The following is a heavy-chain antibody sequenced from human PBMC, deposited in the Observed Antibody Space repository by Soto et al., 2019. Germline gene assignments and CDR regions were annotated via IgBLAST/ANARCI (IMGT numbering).Heavy chain of an antibody. CDR2: IYWNSDRK. CDR3: GKDIIQGGPVD. V-gene: IGHV3-9*02. CDR1: GFTSNDHA. D-gene: IGHD1-1*01. Sequence: PGGSLRLSCAASGFTSNDHAMHWVRQAPGKGLEWVAGIYWNSDRKDYADSVKGRFTISRDNAKNSLYLQMNSLRAEDTAFYYCGKDIIQGGPVDWGPGTLVTVSS. J-gene: IGHJ4*02.